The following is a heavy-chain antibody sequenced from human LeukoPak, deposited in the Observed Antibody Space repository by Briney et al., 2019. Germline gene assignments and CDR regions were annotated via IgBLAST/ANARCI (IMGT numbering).Heavy chain of an antibody. Sequence: PSQTLSLTCTVSGGSMSSGGYYWSWIRQHPGKGLEWIGYIYYSGSTYYNPSLKSRVTISVDTSKNKFSLKLSSVTAADTAVYYCARVNERVDYYGMDVWGQGNTVTVSS. J-gene: IGHJ6*02. D-gene: IGHD1-1*01. V-gene: IGHV4-31*03. CDR2: IYYSGST. CDR1: GGSMSSGGYY. CDR3: ARVNERVDYYGMDV.